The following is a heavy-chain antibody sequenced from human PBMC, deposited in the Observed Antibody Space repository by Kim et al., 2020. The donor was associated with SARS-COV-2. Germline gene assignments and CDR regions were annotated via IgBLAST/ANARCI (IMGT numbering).Heavy chain of an antibody. CDR2: ISYDGSNK. V-gene: IGHV3-30-3*01. CDR1: GFTFSSYA. Sequence: GGSLRLSCAASGFTFSSYAMHWVRQAPGKGLEWVAVISYDGSNKYYADSVKGRFTISRDNSKNTLYLQMNSLRAEDTAVYYCARTYSNPYYYYGMDVWG. CDR3: ARTYSNPYYYYGMDV. J-gene: IGHJ6*02. D-gene: IGHD4-4*01.